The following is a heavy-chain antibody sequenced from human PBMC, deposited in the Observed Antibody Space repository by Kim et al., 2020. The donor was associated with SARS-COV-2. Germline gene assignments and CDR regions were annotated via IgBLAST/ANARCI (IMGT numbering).Heavy chain of an antibody. D-gene: IGHD2-2*01. Sequence: ASVKVSCKVSGYTLTELSMHWVRQAPGKGLEWMGGFDPEDGETIYAQKFQGRVTMTEDTSTDTAYMELSSLRSEDTAVYYCATAPVVVVPAAHPRRYYYYYYDMDVWGQGTTVTVSS. CDR2: FDPEDGET. CDR1: GYTLTELS. CDR3: ATAPVVVVPAAHPRRYYYYYYDMDV. V-gene: IGHV1-24*01. J-gene: IGHJ6*02.